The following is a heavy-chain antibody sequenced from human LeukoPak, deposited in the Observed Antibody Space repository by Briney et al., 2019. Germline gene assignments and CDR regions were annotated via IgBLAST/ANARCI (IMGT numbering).Heavy chain of an antibody. CDR1: GYTFTVYS. CDR3: ARDASMINFDY. Sequence: ASVTVSCTASGYTFTVYSINWLRQAPGQGLEWMGWITTSTGKPTYAQGFTGRFVFSLDTSVSTTYLHINSLKAEDTAVYYCARDASMINFDYWGQRSLVTVSS. CDR2: ITTSTGKP. D-gene: IGHD3-16*01. J-gene: IGHJ4*02. V-gene: IGHV7-4-1*02.